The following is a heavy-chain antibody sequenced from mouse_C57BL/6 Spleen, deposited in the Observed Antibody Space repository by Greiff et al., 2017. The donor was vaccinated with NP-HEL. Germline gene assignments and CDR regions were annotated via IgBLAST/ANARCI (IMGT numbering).Heavy chain of an antibody. J-gene: IGHJ1*03. CDR3: TRDWYYGSSSRYFDV. V-gene: IGHV5-9-1*02. D-gene: IGHD1-1*01. Sequence: EVRLVESGEGLVKPGGSLKLSCAASGFTFSSYAMSWVRQTPEKRLEWVAYISSGGDYIYYADTVKGRFTISRDNARNTLYLQMSSLKSEDTAMYYCTRDWYYGSSSRYFDVWGTGTTVTVSS. CDR2: ISSGGDYI. CDR1: GFTFSSYA.